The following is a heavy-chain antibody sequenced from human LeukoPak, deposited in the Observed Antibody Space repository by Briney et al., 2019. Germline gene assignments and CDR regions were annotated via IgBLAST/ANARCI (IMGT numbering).Heavy chain of an antibody. D-gene: IGHD3-22*01. CDR2: INPNSGGT. V-gene: IGHV1-2*02. Sequence: GASVKVSCKASGYTFTGYYMHWVRQAPGQGLEWMGWINPNSGGTNYAQNFQGRVTMTRDTSISTAYMELSRLRSDDTAVYYCARGSYDSSDFEYFQHWGQGTLVTVSS. J-gene: IGHJ1*01. CDR3: ARGSYDSSDFEYFQH. CDR1: GYTFTGYY.